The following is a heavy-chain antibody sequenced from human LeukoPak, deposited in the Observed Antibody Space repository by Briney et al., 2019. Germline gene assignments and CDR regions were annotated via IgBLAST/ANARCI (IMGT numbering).Heavy chain of an antibody. D-gene: IGHD1-26*01. CDR2: IYTSGST. V-gene: IGHV4-61*02. Sequence: PSETLSLTCTVSGGSISSGSYYWSRIRQPAGKGLEWIGRIYTSGSTNYNPSLKSRVTISVDTSKNQFSLKLSSVTAADTAVYYCARGEARFDPWGQGTLVSVSS. CDR3: ARGEARFDP. J-gene: IGHJ5*02. CDR1: GGSISSGSYY.